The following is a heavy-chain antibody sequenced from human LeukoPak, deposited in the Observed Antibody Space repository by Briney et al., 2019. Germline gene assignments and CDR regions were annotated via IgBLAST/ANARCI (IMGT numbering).Heavy chain of an antibody. CDR1: GYTLTELS. Sequence: ASVKVSCKVSGYTLTELSMHWVRQAPGKGLEWMGGFDPEDGETIYAQKFQGRVTMTEDTSTDTAYMELSRLRSDDTAVYYCARISPHAPSYSGYDRWGQGTLVTVSS. D-gene: IGHD5-12*01. J-gene: IGHJ4*02. V-gene: IGHV1-24*01. CDR2: FDPEDGET. CDR3: ARISPHAPSYSGYDR.